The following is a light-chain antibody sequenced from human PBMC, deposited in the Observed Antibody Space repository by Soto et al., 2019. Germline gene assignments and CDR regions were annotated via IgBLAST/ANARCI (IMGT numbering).Light chain of an antibody. Sequence: EIVMTQSPATLSVSPGERATLSCRASQGVSNNLAWYQHKPGQAPRLLIYDASTGATGIPARFSGSRSGTEFTLTISSLQSEDFAVYYCQQYNNWPPTFGQGTKVDIK. CDR2: DAS. J-gene: IGKJ1*01. V-gene: IGKV3-15*01. CDR3: QQYNNWPPT. CDR1: QGVSNN.